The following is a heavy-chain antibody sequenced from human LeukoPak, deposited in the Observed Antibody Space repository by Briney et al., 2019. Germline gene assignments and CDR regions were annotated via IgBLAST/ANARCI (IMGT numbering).Heavy chain of an antibody. CDR2: ISYDGSNK. CDR3: ARDPSGWYGPLFDY. V-gene: IGHV3-30-3*01. D-gene: IGHD6-19*01. J-gene: IGHJ4*02. Sequence: GGSLRLSCAASGFTFSSYAMHWVRQAPGKGLEWVAVISYDGSNKYYADSVKGRFTISRDNSKNTLYLQVNSLRAEDTAVYYCARDPSGWYGPLFDYWGQGTLVTVSS. CDR1: GFTFSSYA.